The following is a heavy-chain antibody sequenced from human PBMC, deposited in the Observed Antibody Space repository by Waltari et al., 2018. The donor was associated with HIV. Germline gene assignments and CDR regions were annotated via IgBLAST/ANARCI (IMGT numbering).Heavy chain of an antibody. D-gene: IGHD5-18*01. Sequence: QVQLQESGPGLVKPSETLSLTCTVSGGSVSSGSYYWSWIRQPPGKGLEWIGYIYYSGSTNYNPPRRSRVTISVDTSQNQFSLKLSSVTAADTAVYYCARGPRSGYTYGWGQGTLVTVSS. V-gene: IGHV4-61*01. CDR3: ARGPRSGYTYG. J-gene: IGHJ4*02. CDR1: GGSVSSGSYY. CDR2: IYYSGST.